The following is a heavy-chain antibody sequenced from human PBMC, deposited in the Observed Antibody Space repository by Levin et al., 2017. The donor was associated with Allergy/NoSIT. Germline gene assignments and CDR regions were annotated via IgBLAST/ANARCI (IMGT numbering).Heavy chain of an antibody. CDR2: ISYDGSNK. Sequence: GESLKISCAASGFTFSSYAMHWVRQAPGKGLEWVAVISYDGSNKYYADSVKGRFTISRDNSKNTLYLQMNSLRAEDTAVYYCARVDRHSDDAFDIWGQGTMVTVSS. J-gene: IGHJ3*02. D-gene: IGHD3-9*01. CDR3: ARVDRHSDDAFDI. CDR1: GFTFSSYA. V-gene: IGHV3-30*04.